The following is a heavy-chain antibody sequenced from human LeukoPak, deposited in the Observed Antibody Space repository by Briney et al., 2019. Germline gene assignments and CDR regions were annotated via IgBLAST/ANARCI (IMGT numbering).Heavy chain of an antibody. CDR1: GFTFSSYY. Sequence: GGSLRLSCAASGFTFSSYYMAWVRQAPGKGLEWVSIIIASSGSTFYADSVKGRFTISRDNSKNTLYLQMNSLSVEDTAVYYCAKGGYDYVEVAYFDFWGQGALVTVSS. J-gene: IGHJ4*02. V-gene: IGHV3-23*01. D-gene: IGHD5-12*01. CDR2: IIASSGST. CDR3: AKGGYDYVEVAYFDF.